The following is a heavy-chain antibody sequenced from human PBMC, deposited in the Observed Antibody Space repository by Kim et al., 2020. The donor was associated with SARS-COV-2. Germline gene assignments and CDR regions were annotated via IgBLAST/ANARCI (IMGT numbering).Heavy chain of an antibody. D-gene: IGHD3-9*01. V-gene: IGHV3-30*04. CDR2: ISYDGSNK. Sequence: GGSLRPSCAASGFTFSSYAMHWVRQAPGKGLEWVAVISYDGSNKYYADSVKGRFTISRDNSKNTLYLQMNSLRAEDTAVYYCARGVRYFDWLLDRPINYFDYWGQGTLVTVSS. J-gene: IGHJ4*02. CDR3: ARGVRYFDWLLDRPINYFDY. CDR1: GFTFSSYA.